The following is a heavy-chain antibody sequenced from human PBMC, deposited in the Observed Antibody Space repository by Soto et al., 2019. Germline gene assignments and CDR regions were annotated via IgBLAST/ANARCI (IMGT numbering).Heavy chain of an antibody. J-gene: IGHJ4*02. D-gene: IGHD3-3*01. CDR2: ISWNIGSI. V-gene: IGHV3-9*01. CDR1: GFTFDGYA. Sequence: EVQLVESGGGLVQPGRSLRLSCAASGFTFDGYAMHWVRQAPGKGLEWVSGISWNIGSIAYADSVKGRFTISRDNAKNSLYLQMNSLRAEDTALYYCAKGVAGWYYFDYWGQGTLVTVSS. CDR3: AKGVAGWYYFDY.